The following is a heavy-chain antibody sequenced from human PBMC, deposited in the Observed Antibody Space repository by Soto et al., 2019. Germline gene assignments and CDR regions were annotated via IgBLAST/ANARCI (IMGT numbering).Heavy chain of an antibody. J-gene: IGHJ4*02. CDR3: ATYTSGGGGRGY. Sequence: QVQLQESGPGLVKPSETLSLTCTVSGASISRDHWNWIRQPPGKGLEWIGEYSGSTNYNPSLKSRVTISVDTSKTQFSLKLSSVPAAATAVYFCATYTSGGGGRGYWGQGTLVTVSS. CDR2: EYSGST. D-gene: IGHD6-19*01. CDR1: GASISRDH. V-gene: IGHV4-59*08.